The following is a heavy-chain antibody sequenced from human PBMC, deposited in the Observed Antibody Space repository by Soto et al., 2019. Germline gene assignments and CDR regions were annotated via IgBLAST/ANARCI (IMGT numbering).Heavy chain of an antibody. J-gene: IGHJ4*02. CDR1: GDSINSSNW. CDR2: IYHSGST. D-gene: IGHD3-22*01. Sequence: QVQLQESGPGLVRPSGTLSLTCAVSGDSINSSNWWSWVRQPPGKGLEWIGKIYHSGSTTYNPSPKGRVTISVDTANNQFSLKLISLSAPDTAVYYCARVRLDNSVYYCSRFDYCGQGSVGSVSS. V-gene: IGHV4-4*02. CDR3: ARVRLDNSVYYCSRFDY.